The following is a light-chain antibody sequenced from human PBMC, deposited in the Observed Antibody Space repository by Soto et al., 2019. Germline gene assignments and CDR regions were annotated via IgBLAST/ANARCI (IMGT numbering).Light chain of an antibody. J-gene: IGKJ1*01. Sequence: EIVLTQSPCTLSLSPGERATLSCRASQSVSSNYLAWYQQKPGQAPRLLIYGASSRATGLPDRFSGSGSGTDFTLTISRLEPEDFAVYYCQQYDSSPWTFGQGTKVEIK. CDR1: QSVSSNY. V-gene: IGKV3-20*01. CDR3: QQYDSSPWT. CDR2: GAS.